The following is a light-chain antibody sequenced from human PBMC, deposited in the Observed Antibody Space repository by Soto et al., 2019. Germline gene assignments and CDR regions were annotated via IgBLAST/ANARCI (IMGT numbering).Light chain of an antibody. CDR3: QVWDSSTDQNVV. CDR1: KIGTKS. V-gene: IGLV3-21*02. CDR2: DDS. Sequence: SYEMTQPPCVSVAPGQTARITCGGNKIGTKSVHWYQQKPGQAPVLVVFDDSDRPSGIPERFSGSNSGNTATLTISRVEAGDEADYYCQVWDSSTDQNVVFGGGTQLTVL. J-gene: IGLJ7*01.